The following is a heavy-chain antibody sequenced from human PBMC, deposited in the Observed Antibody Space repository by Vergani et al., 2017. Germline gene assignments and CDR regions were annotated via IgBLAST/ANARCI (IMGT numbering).Heavy chain of an antibody. D-gene: IGHD3-9*01. Sequence: QVQLQESGPGLVKPSETLSLTCTVSNDSVSNTFYYWGWIRPTPGKGLEWIGSIYYSGSTYYNPSLKSRVTISVDTSNNHFSLRLNSLTAADTAVYYCARRSGIVYDIFSGTQYFFDFWGQGTLVTVSS. CDR3: ARRSGIVYDIFSGTQYFFDF. CDR2: IYYSGST. V-gene: IGHV4-39*07. J-gene: IGHJ4*02. CDR1: NDSVSNTFYY.